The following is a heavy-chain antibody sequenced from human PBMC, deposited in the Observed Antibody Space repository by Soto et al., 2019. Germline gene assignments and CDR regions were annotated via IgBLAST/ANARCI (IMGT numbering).Heavy chain of an antibody. Sequence: SVKVSCKASGGTFSSYAISWVRQAPGQGLEWMGGIIPIFGTANYAQKFQGRVTITADESTSTAYMELSSLRSEDTAVYYCARVLASAEVDTAMVLFDYWGQGTLVTVSS. J-gene: IGHJ4*02. D-gene: IGHD5-18*01. V-gene: IGHV1-69*13. CDR1: GGTFSSYA. CDR2: IIPIFGTA. CDR3: ARVLASAEVDTAMVLFDY.